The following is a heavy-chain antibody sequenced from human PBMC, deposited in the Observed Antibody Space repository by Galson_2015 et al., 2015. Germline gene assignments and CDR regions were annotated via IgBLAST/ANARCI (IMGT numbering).Heavy chain of an antibody. J-gene: IGHJ3*02. CDR3: ARKGDIDVFDM. CDR2: IWYDGSKT. D-gene: IGHD3-16*01. CDR1: TFTFGSFG. V-gene: IGHV3-33*01. Sequence: SLRLSCAASTFTFGSFGMYWVRQAPGKGLEWVAVIWYDGSKTSYADSVKGRFTISRDNSKNTLYLQMNSLRVEDTAVYYCARKGDIDVFDMWGQGTMVTVSS.